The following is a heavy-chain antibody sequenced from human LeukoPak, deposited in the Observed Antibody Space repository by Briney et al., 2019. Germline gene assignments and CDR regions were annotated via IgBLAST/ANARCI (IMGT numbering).Heavy chain of an antibody. CDR2: ISWNSGSI. J-gene: IGHJ4*02. V-gene: IGHV3-9*01. CDR1: GFTFSSYS. Sequence: GGSLRLSCAASGFTFSSYSMNWVRQAPGKGLEWVSGISWNSGSIGYADSVKGRFTISRDNAKNSLYLQMNSLRAEDTALYYCAHLYDYVWGSYRYPFDYWGQGTLVTVSS. CDR3: AHLYDYVWGSYRYPFDY. D-gene: IGHD3-16*02.